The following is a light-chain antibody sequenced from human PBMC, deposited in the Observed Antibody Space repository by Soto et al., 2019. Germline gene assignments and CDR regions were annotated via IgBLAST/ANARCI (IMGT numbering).Light chain of an antibody. CDR2: GVS. Sequence: QSALTQPASVSGSPGQSITISCSGTRSDIGSYNYVAWYQQFPGKTPKILIYGVSNRPSGVSSRFSGSKSGNTASLTISGLQAEDEADYYCISYTGSSTSYVFGRGTKLTGL. CDR1: RSDIGSYNY. J-gene: IGLJ1*01. CDR3: ISYTGSSTSYV. V-gene: IGLV2-14*01.